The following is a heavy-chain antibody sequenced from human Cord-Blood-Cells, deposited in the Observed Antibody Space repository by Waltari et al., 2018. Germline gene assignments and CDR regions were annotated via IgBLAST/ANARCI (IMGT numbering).Heavy chain of an antibody. CDR2: INHSGST. CDR3: ARGLAIAAAGNRGLGY. V-gene: IGHV4-34*01. CDR1: GGSFSGYY. J-gene: IGHJ4*02. Sequence: QVQLQQWGAGLLKPSETLSLTCAVYGGSFSGYYWSWIRQPPGKGLEWIGEINHSGSTNYNPSLKSRVTISVDTSKNQCSLKLSSVTAADTAVYYRARGLAIAAAGNRGLGYWGQGTLVTVSS. D-gene: IGHD6-13*01.